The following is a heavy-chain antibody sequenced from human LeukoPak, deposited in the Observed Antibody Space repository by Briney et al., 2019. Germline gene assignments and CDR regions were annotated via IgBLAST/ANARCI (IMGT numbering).Heavy chain of an antibody. CDR3: AGRRSSGWYAY. CDR2: IYDSGTT. D-gene: IGHD6-19*01. V-gene: IGHV3-53*01. J-gene: IGHJ4*02. CDR1: AFTVNSNH. Sequence: TGGSLRLSCATSAFTVNSNHMSWVRHAPWKGLEWVSVIYDSGTTYYADSVKGRFLIFRDTSKNTVDLQMNSLRVEDTAVYYCAGRRSSGWYAYWGQGTLVTVSS.